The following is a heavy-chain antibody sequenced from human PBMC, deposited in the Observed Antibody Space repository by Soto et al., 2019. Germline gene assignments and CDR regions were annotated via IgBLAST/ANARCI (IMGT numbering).Heavy chain of an antibody. D-gene: IGHD2-2*01. CDR1: GLTFSRYA. J-gene: IGHJ6*02. CDR3: AKDPYPVVVVPAANGMDV. V-gene: IGHV3-23*01. CDR2: ISGSGGTR. Sequence: EVQLLESGGGLIQPGGSLRLSCAASGLTFSRYAMNWVRQAPGKGLEWVSVISGSGGTRYYADSVKGRFTISRDTSKGILYLQMNSLRADDTAVYYCAKDPYPVVVVPAANGMDVWGQGTTVTVSS.